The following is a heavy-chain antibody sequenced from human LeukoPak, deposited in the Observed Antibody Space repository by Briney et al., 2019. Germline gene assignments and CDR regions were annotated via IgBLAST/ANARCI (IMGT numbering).Heavy chain of an antibody. D-gene: IGHD6-19*01. J-gene: IGHJ4*02. CDR2: SSWNSGYI. V-gene: IGHV3-9*01. CDR3: AKGTSGWYSGIDY. Sequence: SLRLSCAASGFTFDDYAMHWGRPAPGTGLPPVSGSSWNSGYIGYADSVKGRFTISRDNAKNSLFLQMNSLRADDTALYYCAKGTSGWYSGIDYWGQGTLVTVSS. CDR1: GFTFDDYA.